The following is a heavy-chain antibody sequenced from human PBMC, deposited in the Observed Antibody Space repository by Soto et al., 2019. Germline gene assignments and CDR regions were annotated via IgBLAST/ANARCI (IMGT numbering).Heavy chain of an antibody. CDR3: AKGGVGGYSYPSCY. CDR1: GFTFSSYA. V-gene: IGHV3-23*01. D-gene: IGHD5-18*01. J-gene: IGHJ4*02. CDR2: ISGSGGST. Sequence: EVQLLESGGGLVQPGGSLRLSCAASGFTFSSYAMSWVRQAPGKGLEWVSAISGSGGSTYYADSVKGRFTISRDNSKNTLYLQVNSLRAEDTAVYYCAKGGVGGYSYPSCYWGQGTLVTVSS.